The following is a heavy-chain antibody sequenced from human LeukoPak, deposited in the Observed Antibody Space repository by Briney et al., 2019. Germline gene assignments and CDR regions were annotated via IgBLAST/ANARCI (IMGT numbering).Heavy chain of an antibody. CDR2: IYHSGST. V-gene: IGHV4-4*02. CDR1: GGSISSYY. Sequence: SETLSLTCTVSGGSISSYYWSWVRQPPGKGLEWIGEIYHSGSTNYNPSLKSRVTISVDKSKNQFSLKLSSVTAADTAVYYCARGLRLEYYDFWSGYYRGNAFDIWGQGTMVTVSS. J-gene: IGHJ3*02. CDR3: ARGLRLEYYDFWSGYYRGNAFDI. D-gene: IGHD3-3*01.